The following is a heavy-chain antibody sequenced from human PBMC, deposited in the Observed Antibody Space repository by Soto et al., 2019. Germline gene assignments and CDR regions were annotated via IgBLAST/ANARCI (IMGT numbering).Heavy chain of an antibody. CDR3: PKDLSSSWFVADVWFDP. CDR2: ISGSGGST. CDR1: GFTFSSYA. D-gene: IGHD6-13*01. J-gene: IGHJ5*02. Sequence: EVPLLESGGGLVQPGGSLRLSCAASGFTFSSYAMSWVRQAPGKGLEWVSAISGSGGSTYYADSVKGRSTISIDNSKNTLYLQTDSLTAEDTAVYDCPKDLSSSWFVADVWFDPWGQGTLVTVSS. V-gene: IGHV3-23*01.